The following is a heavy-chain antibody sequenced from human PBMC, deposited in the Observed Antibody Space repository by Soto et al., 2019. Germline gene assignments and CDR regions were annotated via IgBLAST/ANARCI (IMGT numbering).Heavy chain of an antibody. CDR2: IKSKTDGGTT. J-gene: IGHJ6*02. Sequence: EVQLVESGGGLVKPGGSLRLSCAASGFTFSNAWMNWVRQAPGKGLEWVGRIKSKTDGGTTDYAAPVKGRFTISRDDSKNTLYLQMNSLKTEDTAVYYCTTTTPDIVATISYYYYYYGMDVWGQGTTVTVSS. V-gene: IGHV3-15*07. CDR1: GFTFSNAW. CDR3: TTTTPDIVATISYYYYYYGMDV. D-gene: IGHD5-12*01.